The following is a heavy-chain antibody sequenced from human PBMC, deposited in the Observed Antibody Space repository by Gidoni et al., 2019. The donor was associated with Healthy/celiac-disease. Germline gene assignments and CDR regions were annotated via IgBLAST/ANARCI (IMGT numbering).Heavy chain of an antibody. Sequence: EVQLVESGGGLVKPGGSLRLSCAASGFTFSSYSMNWVRQAPGKGLEWVSSISSSSSYIYYADSVKGRFTISRDNAKNSLYLQMNSLRAEDTAVYYCARVGVLRFLEWTYPPTGEYYYYMDVWGKGTTVTVSS. J-gene: IGHJ6*03. CDR2: ISSSSSYI. V-gene: IGHV3-21*01. CDR3: ARVGVLRFLEWTYPPTGEYYYYMDV. D-gene: IGHD3-3*01. CDR1: GFTFSSYS.